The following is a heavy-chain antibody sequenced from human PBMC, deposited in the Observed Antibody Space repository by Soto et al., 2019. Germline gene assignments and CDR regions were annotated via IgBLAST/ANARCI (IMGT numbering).Heavy chain of an antibody. CDR2: IKQDGSEK. Sequence: EVQLVESGGGLVQPGGSLRLSCAASGFTFSSYWMSWVRQAPGKGLEWVANIKQDGSEKYYVDSVKGRFTISRDNAKNSLYLQMNSLRAEDTAVYYCARYHGDFWSGGETVFDYWGQGTLVTVSS. V-gene: IGHV3-7*01. D-gene: IGHD3-3*01. CDR1: GFTFSSYW. CDR3: ARYHGDFWSGGETVFDY. J-gene: IGHJ4*02.